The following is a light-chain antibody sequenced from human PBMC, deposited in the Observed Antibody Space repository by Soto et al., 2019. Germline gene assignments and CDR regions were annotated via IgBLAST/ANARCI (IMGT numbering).Light chain of an antibody. CDR2: EVS. V-gene: IGLV2-8*01. Sequence: QSVLTQPPSASGSPGQSVTISCTGTSSDVGRYNFVSWYQQHPGKAPKLMIYEVSKRPSGVPDRFSGSKSGNTASLTVSGLQAEDEADYYCTSYAGSNNWVFGEGTQLTVL. CDR1: SSDVGRYNF. J-gene: IGLJ3*02. CDR3: TSYAGSNNWV.